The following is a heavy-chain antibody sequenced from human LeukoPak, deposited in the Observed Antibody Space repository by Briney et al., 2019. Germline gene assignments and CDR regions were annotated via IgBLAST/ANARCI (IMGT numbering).Heavy chain of an antibody. CDR3: ARDSPGYGAYDLG. J-gene: IGHJ4*02. D-gene: IGHD5-12*01. Sequence: GGSLRLSCAASGFTFSSYWMSWVRQAPGKGLEWVANIKEDGSAKYSGDSVKGRFTISRDNAKNTLYLQMNSLRAEDTAVYYCARDSPGYGAYDLGWGQGTLVTVSS. V-gene: IGHV3-7*04. CDR2: IKEDGSAK. CDR1: GFTFSSYW.